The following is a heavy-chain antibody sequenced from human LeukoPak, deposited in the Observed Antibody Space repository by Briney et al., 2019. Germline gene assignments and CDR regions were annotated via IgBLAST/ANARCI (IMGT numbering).Heavy chain of an antibody. CDR3: VKDMHERSGYAYDAFHI. J-gene: IGHJ3*02. CDR1: GFNFNIFC. V-gene: IGHV3-30*02. CDR2: VRFDGADR. Sequence: GPSLRLSHTAYGFNFNIFCTHSVRLPPGEGLEWVAFVRFDGADRQSADSVKGRFTTARDNSKNTLYLQMTTLSIDDTAVYYCVKDMHERSGYAYDAFHIWGQGTMVTVSS. D-gene: IGHD3-22*01.